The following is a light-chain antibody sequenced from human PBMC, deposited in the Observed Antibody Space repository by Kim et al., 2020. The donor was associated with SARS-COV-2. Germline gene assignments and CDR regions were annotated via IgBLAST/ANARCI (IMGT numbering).Light chain of an antibody. CDR2: GRN. V-gene: IGLV3-19*01. Sequence: ALGQTVRITCQGDNLRNYYATWYQHKPGPAPVLAIYGRNRRPSGIPDRFSGSASGNTASLTITGAQAEDEADYYCNSRENSAKAIFGGGTKLTV. CDR1: NLRNYY. J-gene: IGLJ2*01. CDR3: NSRENSAKAI.